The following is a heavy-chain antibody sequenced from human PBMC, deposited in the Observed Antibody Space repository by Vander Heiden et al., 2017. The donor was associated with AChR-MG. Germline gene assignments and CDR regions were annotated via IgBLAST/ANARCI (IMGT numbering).Heavy chain of an antibody. D-gene: IGHD3-9*01. J-gene: IGHJ6*02. CDR3: ARDVLRYLGGGMDV. CDR1: GGTFSSYA. CDR2: IIPIFGTA. V-gene: IGHV1-69*01. Sequence: GQSGAEVKKPGSSVKVSCKASGGTFSSYAISWVRQAPGQGLEWMGGIIPIFGTANYAQKCQGSVTITADESTSTAYMELSSLRSEDTAVYYCARDVLRYLGGGMDVWGQGTTVTVSS.